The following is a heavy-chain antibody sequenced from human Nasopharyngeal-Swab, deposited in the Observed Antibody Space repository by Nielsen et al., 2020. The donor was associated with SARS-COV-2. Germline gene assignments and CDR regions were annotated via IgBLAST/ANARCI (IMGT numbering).Heavy chain of an antibody. J-gene: IGHJ6*02. CDR1: GVSISSGNYY. V-gene: IGHV4-30-4*01. CDR3: DRAFPRGNIIRDYYYGMDV. CDR2: VYYSGST. Sequence: SETLSLTCTVSGVSISSGNYYWSWMRQPPGKGLVWIVYVYYSGSTYYSPSLKSRVTLAVDTSKNQFSLKLSSVTGADTAVYYCDRAFPRGNIIRDYYYGMDVWGQGTTVTVSS. D-gene: IGHD3-10*01.